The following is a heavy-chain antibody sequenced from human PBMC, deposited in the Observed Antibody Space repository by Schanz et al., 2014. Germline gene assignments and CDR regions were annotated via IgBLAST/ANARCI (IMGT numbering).Heavy chain of an antibody. Sequence: QVFLAESGGGVVQPGRSLRLSCAASGFTFSQYGMHWVRQAPGKGLEWVAVISYDGTNEYYAESVKGRVTISRDNSRNTLFLQMRNLRADDTALYYCAKDIGGAVAAPVYDSWGQGTLVTVSS. J-gene: IGHJ4*02. CDR3: AKDIGGAVAAPVYDS. V-gene: IGHV3-30*18. D-gene: IGHD2-15*01. CDR1: GFTFSQYG. CDR2: ISYDGTNE.